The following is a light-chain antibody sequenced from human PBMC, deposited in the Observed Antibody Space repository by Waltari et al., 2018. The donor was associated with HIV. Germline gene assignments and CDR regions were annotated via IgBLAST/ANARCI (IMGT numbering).Light chain of an antibody. CDR1: QSLFYSGDGNIY. CDR3: MQRLKFPIT. V-gene: IGKV2-40*01. Sequence: VMTRTPLPLPVAPGAPACVTCRSSQSLFYSGDGNIYLAWYLQKPGQSPQILFYTLSYRASGVPDRFTGSGSGTDFTLKISRVEAEDVGVYYCMQRLKFPITFGQGTRLEIK. CDR2: TLS. J-gene: IGKJ5*01.